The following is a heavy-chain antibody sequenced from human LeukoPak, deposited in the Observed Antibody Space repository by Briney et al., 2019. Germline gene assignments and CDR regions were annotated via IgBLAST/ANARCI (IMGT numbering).Heavy chain of an antibody. CDR1: GFTFSSYS. Sequence: GGSLRLSCAASGFTFSSYSMNWVRQAPGKGLEWVSSISSSSSYIYYADSVKGRFTISRDNAKNSLYLKMNSLRAEDTAVYYCARDILWFGELFDINWFDPWGQGTLVTVSS. CDR2: ISSSSSYI. D-gene: IGHD3-10*01. V-gene: IGHV3-21*01. J-gene: IGHJ5*02. CDR3: ARDILWFGELFDINWFDP.